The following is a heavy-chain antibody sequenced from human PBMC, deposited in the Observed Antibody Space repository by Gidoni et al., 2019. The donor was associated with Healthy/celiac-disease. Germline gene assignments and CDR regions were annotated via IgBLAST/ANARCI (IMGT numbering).Heavy chain of an antibody. Sequence: QVQLQQWGAGLLKPSETLSLTCAVYGGSFSGYYWSWIRQPPGKGLEWIGEINHSGSTNYNPSLKSRVTISVDTSKNQFSLKLSSVTAADTAVYYCARGTGYGDYDGGAYWFDPWGQGTLVTVSS. CDR3: ARGTGYGDYDGGAYWFDP. D-gene: IGHD4-17*01. J-gene: IGHJ5*02. CDR1: GGSFSGYY. V-gene: IGHV4-34*01. CDR2: INHSGST.